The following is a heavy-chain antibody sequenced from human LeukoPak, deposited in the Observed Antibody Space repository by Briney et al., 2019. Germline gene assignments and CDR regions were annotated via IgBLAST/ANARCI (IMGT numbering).Heavy chain of an antibody. CDR3: AKDRGDYDYYYYYGMDV. D-gene: IGHD4-17*01. CDR1: GFTFSSYA. CDR2: ISGSGGST. J-gene: IGHJ6*02. Sequence: GGSLRLSCAASGFTFSSYAMSWVRQAPGKGLEWVSAISGSGGSTYYADSVKGRFTISRDNSKNTLYLQMNSLRAEDTAVYYCAKDRGDYDYYYYYGMDVWGQGTTVTVSS. V-gene: IGHV3-23*01.